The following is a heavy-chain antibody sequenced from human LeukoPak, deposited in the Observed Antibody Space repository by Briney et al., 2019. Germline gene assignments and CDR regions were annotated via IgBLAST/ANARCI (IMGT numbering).Heavy chain of an antibody. J-gene: IGHJ5*02. D-gene: IGHD2-8*01. Sequence: GGSLRLSCAASGVTFREYAMTWVRQASGKGLEWVSSISAGDDSTYYADSVKGRFTISRDISKNTLFLQMNSLRAEDTAVYYCAKDSVLIPTGWFDPWGQGTLVTVSS. CDR3: AKDSVLIPTGWFDP. CDR2: ISAGDDST. V-gene: IGHV3-23*01. CDR1: GVTFREYA.